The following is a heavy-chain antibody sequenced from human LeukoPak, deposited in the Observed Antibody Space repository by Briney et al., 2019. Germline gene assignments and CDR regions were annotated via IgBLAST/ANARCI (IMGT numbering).Heavy chain of an antibody. CDR3: ARGNYDYFDY. CDR1: GGSISSSSYY. CDR2: IYYSGST. Sequence: NSSETLSLTCTVSGGSISSSSYYWGWIRQPPGKGLEWIGSIYYSGSTYYNPSLKSRVTISVDTSKNQFSLKLSSVTAADTAVYYCARGNYDYFDYWGQGTLVTVSS. D-gene: IGHD1-7*01. V-gene: IGHV4-39*01. J-gene: IGHJ4*02.